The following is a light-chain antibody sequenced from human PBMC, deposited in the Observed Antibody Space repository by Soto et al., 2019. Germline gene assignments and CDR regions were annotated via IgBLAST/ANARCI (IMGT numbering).Light chain of an antibody. V-gene: IGKV1-5*01. CDR1: QSISSW. Sequence: DIQMTQSPSTLSASVGDRVTITCRASQSISSWLAWYQQKPGKAPKLLIYDASSLESGVPSRFSGSGSGTEFHLTISSLQPDDFATYYFQQYNSYSWTFGQGTKVEIK. CDR2: DAS. J-gene: IGKJ1*01. CDR3: QQYNSYSWT.